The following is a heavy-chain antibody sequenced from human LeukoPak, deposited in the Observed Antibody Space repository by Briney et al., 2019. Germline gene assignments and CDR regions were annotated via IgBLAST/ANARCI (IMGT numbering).Heavy chain of an antibody. V-gene: IGHV4-39*01. CDR3: ARREDIVVVPAAMEAFDI. CDR1: GGSISSSSYY. J-gene: IGHJ3*02. Sequence: SETLSLTCTVSGGSISSSSYYWGWIRQPPGRGLEWIGSIYYSGSTYYNPSLKSRVTISVDTSKNQFSLKLSSVTAADTAVYYCARREDIVVVPAAMEAFDIWGQGTMVTASS. D-gene: IGHD2-2*01. CDR2: IYYSGST.